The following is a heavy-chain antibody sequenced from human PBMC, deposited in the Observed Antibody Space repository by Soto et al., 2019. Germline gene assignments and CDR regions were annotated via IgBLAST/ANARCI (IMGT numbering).Heavy chain of an antibody. V-gene: IGHV3-48*01. CDR3: ARDLRGGSYSSFDY. Sequence: EVQLVESGGGLVQPGGSLRLSCAASGFTFSGYSMNWVRQAPGKGLEWVSYISRSSSTIYYADSVKGRFTISRDNAKNSLYLQMSSLRAEDTAVYYCARDLRGGSYSSFDYWGQGTLVTVSS. J-gene: IGHJ4*02. CDR1: GFTFSGYS. D-gene: IGHD1-26*01. CDR2: ISRSSSTI.